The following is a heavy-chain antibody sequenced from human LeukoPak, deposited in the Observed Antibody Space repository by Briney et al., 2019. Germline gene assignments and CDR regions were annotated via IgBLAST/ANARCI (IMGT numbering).Heavy chain of an antibody. CDR2: ISSNGGST. CDR1: GFTFRSYA. V-gene: IGHV3-64*01. J-gene: IGHJ4*02. Sequence: GGSLRLSCAASGFTFRSYAMHWVRQAPGKGLEYVSAISSNGGSTYYAKSVKGRLTISRDNSKNTLYLQMGSLRAEDMAVYYCARAYYYDSSGYSYDYWGQGTLVTVSS. CDR3: ARAYYYDSSGYSYDY. D-gene: IGHD3-22*01.